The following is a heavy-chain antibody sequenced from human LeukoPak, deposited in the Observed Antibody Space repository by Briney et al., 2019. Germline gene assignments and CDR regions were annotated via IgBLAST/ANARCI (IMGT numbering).Heavy chain of an antibody. CDR2: IYYSGST. D-gene: IGHD1-26*01. Sequence: SETLSLTCTVSGGSISSSSYYWGWIRQPPGKGLEWIGSIYYSGSTYYNPSLKSRVTISVDTSKNQFSLKLSSVTAADTAVYYCARSGSYYVNWFDPWGQGTLVTVSS. V-gene: IGHV4-39*01. CDR3: ARSGSYYVNWFDP. CDR1: GGSISSSSYY. J-gene: IGHJ5*02.